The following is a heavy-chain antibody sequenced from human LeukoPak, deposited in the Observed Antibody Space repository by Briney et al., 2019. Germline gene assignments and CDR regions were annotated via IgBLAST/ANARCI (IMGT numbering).Heavy chain of an antibody. D-gene: IGHD3-22*01. CDR2: IYYSGST. J-gene: IGHJ6*02. CDR3: ARVSFPKRITMIVVVNYGMDV. V-gene: IGHV4-39*01. Sequence: PETLSLTCTVSGGSISSSSYYWGWIRQPPGKGLEWIGSIYYSGSTYYNPSLKSRVTISVDTSKNQFSLKLSSVTAADTAVYYCARVSFPKRITMIVVVNYGMDVWGQGTTVTVSS. CDR1: GGSISSSSYY.